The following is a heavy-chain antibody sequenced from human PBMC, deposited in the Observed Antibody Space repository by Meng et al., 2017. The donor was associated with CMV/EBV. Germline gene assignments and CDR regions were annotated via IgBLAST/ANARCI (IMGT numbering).Heavy chain of an antibody. V-gene: IGHV1-18*01. CDR2: IRAYNGNT. J-gene: IGHJ4*02. CDR1: GYTFTSYG. Sequence: QVLLVQAGAGVKKPGASVKVSCKASGYTFTSYGISWVRQAPGQGLEWMGWIRAYNGNTNDAQKLQGRVTMTTDTSTSTAYMELRSLRSDDTAVYYCARGVAAAGRALNWGQGTLVTVSS. D-gene: IGHD6-13*01. CDR3: ARGVAAAGRALN.